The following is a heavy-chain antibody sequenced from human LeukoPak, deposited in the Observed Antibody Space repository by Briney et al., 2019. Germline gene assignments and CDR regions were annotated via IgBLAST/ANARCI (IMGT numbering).Heavy chain of an antibody. CDR2: INHSGST. CDR3: ARRGPGYSSSWFIY. J-gene: IGHJ4*02. D-gene: IGHD6-13*01. Sequence: SETLSLTCAVYGVSFSGYYWSWIRQPPGKGLEWIGEINHSGSTNYNPSLKSRVTISADTSKNQFSLKPSSVTAADTAVYYCARRGPGYSSSWFIYWGQGTLVTVSS. V-gene: IGHV4-34*01. CDR1: GVSFSGYY.